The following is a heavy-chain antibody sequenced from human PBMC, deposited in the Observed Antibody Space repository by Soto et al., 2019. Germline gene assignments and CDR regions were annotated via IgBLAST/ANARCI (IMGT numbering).Heavy chain of an antibody. J-gene: IGHJ4*02. CDR3: ARVGGGVVVVPGANRGDF. CDR2: ISPSSTYI. Sequence: EVQLVESGGGLVKPGGSLRLSCAASGFTFSTYSMSWVRQAPGKGLEWVSSISPSSTYIHYADSVKGRFTISRDNAEKSVYLQRNSLRAEDTAIYFWARVGGGVVVVPGANRGDFWGQGTLVTVSS. CDR1: GFTFSTYS. V-gene: IGHV3-21*01. D-gene: IGHD2-2*01.